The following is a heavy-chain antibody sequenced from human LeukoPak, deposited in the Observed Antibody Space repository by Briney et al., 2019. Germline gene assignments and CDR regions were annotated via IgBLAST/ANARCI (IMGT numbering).Heavy chain of an antibody. J-gene: IGHJ5*02. CDR1: GYTFTGYY. V-gene: IGHV1-18*04. D-gene: IGHD6-13*01. Sequence: ASVKVSCKASGYTFTGYYMHWVRQAPGQGLEWMGWISAYNGNTNYAQKLQGRVTMTTDTSTSTAYMELRSLRSDDTAVYYCARQPPAAAGQYNWFDPWGQGTLVTVSS. CDR3: ARQPPAAAGQYNWFDP. CDR2: ISAYNGNT.